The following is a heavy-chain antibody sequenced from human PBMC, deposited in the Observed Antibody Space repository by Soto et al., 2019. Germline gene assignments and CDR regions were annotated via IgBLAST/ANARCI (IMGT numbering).Heavy chain of an antibody. Sequence: SETLSLTCTVSGGSISSYYWSWIRQPPGKGLEWIGYIYYSGSTNYNPSLKSRVTISVDTSKNQFSLKLSSVTAADTAVYYCARDATICGVRDYYYMDVWGKGTTVTISS. V-gene: IGHV4-59*01. J-gene: IGHJ6*03. CDR2: IYYSGST. D-gene: IGHD3-3*01. CDR1: GGSISSYY. CDR3: ARDATICGVRDYYYMDV.